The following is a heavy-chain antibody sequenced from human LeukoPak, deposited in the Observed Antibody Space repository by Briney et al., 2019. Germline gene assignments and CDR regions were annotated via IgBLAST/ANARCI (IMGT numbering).Heavy chain of an antibody. CDR1: GFTFSSYS. CDR2: ISGSSTYI. CDR3: ARGPGAPFDY. V-gene: IGHV3-21*01. Sequence: GGTLRLSCAASGFTFSSYSMHWVRQAPGKGLEWVSSISGSSTYIYYADSVKGRFTISRDNAQNSLYLQMNSLRAEDTAVYYCARGPGAPFDYWGQGTLVTVSS. J-gene: IGHJ4*02.